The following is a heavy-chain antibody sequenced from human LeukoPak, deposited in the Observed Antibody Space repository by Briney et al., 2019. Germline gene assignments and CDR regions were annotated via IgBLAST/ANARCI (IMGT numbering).Heavy chain of an antibody. J-gene: IGHJ4*02. CDR1: GGSISSSNW. D-gene: IGHD5-18*01. CDR3: ARDIDGYGYSFDY. Sequence: SGTPSLTCAVSGGSISSSNWWSWVRQPPGKGLEWIGEIYHSGSTNYNPSLKSRVTISVDKSKNQFSLKLSSVTAADTAVYYCARDIDGYGYSFDYWGQGTLVTVSS. CDR2: IYHSGST. V-gene: IGHV4-4*02.